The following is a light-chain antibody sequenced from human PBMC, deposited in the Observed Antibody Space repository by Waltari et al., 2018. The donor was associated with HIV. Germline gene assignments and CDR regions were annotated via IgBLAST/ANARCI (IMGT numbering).Light chain of an antibody. CDR1: QSVSSN. CDR2: GAS. Sequence: EIVMTQSPATLSVSPGERATLSCRASQSVSSNLAWYQQKPGQAPRLLIYGASTRATGIPARFSGSGSGTEFNLTLSSLHSEDFAVYYCQQYNNWPPTFGGGTKVEIK. J-gene: IGKJ4*01. V-gene: IGKV3-15*01. CDR3: QQYNNWPPT.